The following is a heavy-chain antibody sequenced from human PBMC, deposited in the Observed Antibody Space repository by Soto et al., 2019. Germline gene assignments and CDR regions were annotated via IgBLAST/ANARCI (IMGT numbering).Heavy chain of an antibody. D-gene: IGHD4-4*01. CDR3: ARQTTVGGMDV. J-gene: IGHJ6*02. V-gene: IGHV3-30-3*01. CDR1: GFTFSSYT. CDR2: ISYDGSNK. Sequence: QVQLVESGGGVVQPGRSLRLSCAASGFTFSSYTMHWVRQAPGKGLEWVAVISYDGSNKYYADSVKGRFSISRDNSKNTLYLQMNSLRVEDTAVYYCARQTTVGGMDVWGQGTTVIVSS.